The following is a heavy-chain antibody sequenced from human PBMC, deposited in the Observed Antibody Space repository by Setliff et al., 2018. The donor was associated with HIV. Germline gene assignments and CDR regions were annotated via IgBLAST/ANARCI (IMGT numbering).Heavy chain of an antibody. Sequence: PSETLSLTCNVSGGSISSYYWNWIRQSPGKGLQWIGYMYYSGGTTYNPSLKSRVAISADKSKNQFSLQLSSVTAADTAIYYCARGLPRHFGQDVWGQGTTVTVSS. CDR3: ARGLPRHFGQDV. CDR1: GGSISSYY. J-gene: IGHJ6*02. CDR2: MYYSGGT. V-gene: IGHV4-59*01.